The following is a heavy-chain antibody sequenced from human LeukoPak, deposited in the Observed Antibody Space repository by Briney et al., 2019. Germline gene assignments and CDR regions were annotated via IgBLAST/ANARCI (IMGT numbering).Heavy chain of an antibody. CDR3: ARDLPKTGYVGASDI. CDR1: GYTFTDYY. Sequence: ASVKVSCMASGYTFTDYYLLWVRQAPGQGPEWMGWISPNSGGTNYAQNFKGRVTMTRDTSISTAYLELNSPTSDDTAVYYCARDLPKTGYVGASDIWGQGTMVTVSS. D-gene: IGHD5-12*01. J-gene: IGHJ3*02. CDR2: ISPNSGGT. V-gene: IGHV1-2*02.